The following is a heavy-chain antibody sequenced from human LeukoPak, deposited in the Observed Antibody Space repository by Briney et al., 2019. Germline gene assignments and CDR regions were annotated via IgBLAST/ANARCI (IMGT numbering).Heavy chain of an antibody. Sequence: ASVKVSCKASGYTCTSYGISWVRQAPGQGLEWMGWISAYNGNTNYAQKLQGRVTMTTDTSTSTAYMELRSLRSDDTAVYYCARVGYCGGDCYSHDYWGQGTLVTVSS. V-gene: IGHV1-18*01. CDR1: GYTCTSYG. J-gene: IGHJ4*02. CDR3: ARVGYCGGDCYSHDY. CDR2: ISAYNGNT. D-gene: IGHD2-21*02.